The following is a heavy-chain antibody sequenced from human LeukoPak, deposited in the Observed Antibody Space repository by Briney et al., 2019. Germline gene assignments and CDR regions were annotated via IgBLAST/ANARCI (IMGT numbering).Heavy chain of an antibody. V-gene: IGHV3-7*01. CDR2: IKQDGSEK. Sequence: PGGSLRLSCAASGFTFSSYWMSWVRQAPGKGLEWVANIKQDGSEKYYVDSVKGRFTISRDNAKNSLYLQMNSLRAGDTAVYYCARDPLSYYMDVWGKGTTVTVSS. J-gene: IGHJ6*03. CDR3: ARDPLSYYMDV. CDR1: GFTFSSYW.